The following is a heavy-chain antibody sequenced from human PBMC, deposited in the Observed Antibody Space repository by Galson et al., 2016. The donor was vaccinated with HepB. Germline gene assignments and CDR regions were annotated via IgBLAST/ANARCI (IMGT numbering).Heavy chain of an antibody. CDR3: AKPIYYGSGTQGDY. D-gene: IGHD3-10*01. J-gene: IGHJ4*02. V-gene: IGHV3-23*01. CDR2: ISGPAART. Sequence: SLRLSCAASGFTFNNFAMCWVRQAPGKGLEWISSISGPAARTYYADSVKGRFTISRDNSKNTLYLQMNNLRAEDSAIYFGAKPIYYGSGTQGDYWGQGTLVTVSS. CDR1: GFTFNNFA.